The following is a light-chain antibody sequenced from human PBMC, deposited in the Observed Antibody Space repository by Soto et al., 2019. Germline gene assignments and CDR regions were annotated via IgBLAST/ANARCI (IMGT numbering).Light chain of an antibody. Sequence: QSVLTQPPSASGTPGQRVIISCSGSSSNIGTNYVYWYQQLPGTAPKLLIYSNDQRPSAVPGRFSGSKSGTSASLAISGLLSEDEADYYCATWDDSLNVVFGGGTKLTVL. CDR3: ATWDDSLNVV. J-gene: IGLJ2*01. CDR2: SND. CDR1: SSNIGTNY. V-gene: IGLV1-47*02.